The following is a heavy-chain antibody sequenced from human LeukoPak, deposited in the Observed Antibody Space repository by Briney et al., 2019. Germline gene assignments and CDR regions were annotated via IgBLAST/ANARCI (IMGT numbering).Heavy chain of an antibody. CDR1: GGSISSYY. CDR3: ARVTRSSSWFLDAFDI. J-gene: IGHJ3*02. D-gene: IGHD6-13*01. Sequence: SETLSLTCTAAGGSISSYYWGWIRQPAGKGREWIGRMYTSGRTNYHPSLKSRVTMSVDTSKNQFSLKLSSVSAADTAVYYCARVTRSSSWFLDAFDIWGQGTMVTVSS. CDR2: MYTSGRT. V-gene: IGHV4-4*07.